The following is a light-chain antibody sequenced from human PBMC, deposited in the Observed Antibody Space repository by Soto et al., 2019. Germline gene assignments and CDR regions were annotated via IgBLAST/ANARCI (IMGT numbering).Light chain of an antibody. J-gene: IGKJ2*01. CDR3: MQALQTPYT. CDR1: QSLLHSNGYSY. Sequence: DIVMTQSPLSLPVTPGEPASISCRSSQSLLHSNGYSYLDWYLQKPGQSPQLLIYLGSNRASGVPDRFSGSGSGTDFTLKISRVEAEDVGVYYCMQALQTPYTLGQGTKLDIK. V-gene: IGKV2-28*01. CDR2: LGS.